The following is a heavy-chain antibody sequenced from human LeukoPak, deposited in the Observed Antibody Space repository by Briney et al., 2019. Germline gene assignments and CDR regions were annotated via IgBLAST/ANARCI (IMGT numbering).Heavy chain of an antibody. V-gene: IGHV3-15*01. J-gene: IGHJ4*02. CDR1: GFTFSNAW. CDR3: TTDPPTTLPNYDY. CDR2: IKSKTDGGTT. Sequence: PGGSLRLSCAASGFTFSNAWMSWVRQAPGKGLEWVGRIKSKTDGGTTDYAAPVKGRFTISRDDSKNTLYLQMNSLKTEDTAVYYCTTDPPTTLPNYDYWGQGTLVTVSS. D-gene: IGHD4-17*01.